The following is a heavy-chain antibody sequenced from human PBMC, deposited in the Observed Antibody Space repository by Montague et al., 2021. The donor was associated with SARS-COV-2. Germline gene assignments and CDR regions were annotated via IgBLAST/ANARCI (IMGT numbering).Heavy chain of an antibody. Sequence: SETLSLTCSVSGDSISHSSFYWGWIRQPPGKGLEWIGRIYYSGSSSYNPSLKSRVTISIDTSKNQFSLELSSVTAADTAVYYCARHTVFCTSTSCFHEPPLYMYMDVGGEGTTVTVSS. CDR3: ARHTVFCTSTSCFHEPPLYMYMDV. J-gene: IGHJ6*03. V-gene: IGHV4-39*01. D-gene: IGHD2-2*01. CDR1: GDSISHSSFY. CDR2: IYYSGSS.